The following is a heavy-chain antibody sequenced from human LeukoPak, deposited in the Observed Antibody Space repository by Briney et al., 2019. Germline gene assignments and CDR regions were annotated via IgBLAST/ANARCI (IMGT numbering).Heavy chain of an antibody. V-gene: IGHV3-48*04. J-gene: IGHJ4*02. CDR3: ARGGSDSRGYFVYYFDY. Sequence: GGSLRLSCAASGFTFSSYNMNWVRQAPGKGLEWVSNISSSASTRNYADSVKGRFTISRDNAKNSLHLQIKSLRAEDTAVYYCARGGSDSRGYFVYYFDYWGQGTLVTVSS. CDR1: GFTFSSYN. D-gene: IGHD3-22*01. CDR2: ISSSASTR.